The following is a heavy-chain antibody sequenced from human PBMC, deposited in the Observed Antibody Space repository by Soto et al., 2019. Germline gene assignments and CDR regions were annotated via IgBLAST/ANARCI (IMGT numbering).Heavy chain of an antibody. D-gene: IGHD3-22*01. CDR3: ATSEGVITTNWFDP. J-gene: IGHJ5*02. CDR1: GGSISSSSYY. CDR2: IYYSGST. Sequence: QLQLQESGPGLVKPSETLSLTCTVSGGSISSSSYYWGWIRQPPGKGLEWIGSIYYSGSTYYNPSLKSRVTISVDTSKNQFSLKLSSVTAADTAVYYCATSEGVITTNWFDPWGQGTLVTVSS. V-gene: IGHV4-39*01.